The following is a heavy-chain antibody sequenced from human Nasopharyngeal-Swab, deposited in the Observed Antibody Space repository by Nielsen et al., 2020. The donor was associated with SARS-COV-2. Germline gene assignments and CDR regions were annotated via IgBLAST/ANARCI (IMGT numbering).Heavy chain of an antibody. CDR2: FDPEDGET. CDR3: ATGSQGAGYYYDSRPGTNNWFDP. CDR1: GYTLTELS. Sequence: ASVKVSCKVSGYTLTELSMHWVRQAPGKGLEWMGGFDPEDGETIYAQKFQGRVTMTEDTSTDTAYMELSSLRSEDTAVYYCATGSQGAGYYYDSRPGTNNWFDPWGQGTLVTVSS. V-gene: IGHV1-24*01. D-gene: IGHD3-22*01. J-gene: IGHJ5*02.